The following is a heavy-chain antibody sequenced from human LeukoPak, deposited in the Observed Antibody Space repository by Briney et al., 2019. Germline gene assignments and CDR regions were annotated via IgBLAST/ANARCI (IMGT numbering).Heavy chain of an antibody. J-gene: IGHJ4*02. V-gene: IGHV3-21*04. CDR1: GFAFNRYN. Sequence: PGGSLRLSCAASGFAFNRYNMNWVRRAPGKGLEWVSSISTSSSYIYYADSVKGRFTISRDNAKNSLYLQMNSLRAEDTAVYYCAKRSGYPVYYFDYWGQGTLVTVSS. CDR3: AKRSGYPVYYFDY. D-gene: IGHD3-22*01. CDR2: ISTSSSYI.